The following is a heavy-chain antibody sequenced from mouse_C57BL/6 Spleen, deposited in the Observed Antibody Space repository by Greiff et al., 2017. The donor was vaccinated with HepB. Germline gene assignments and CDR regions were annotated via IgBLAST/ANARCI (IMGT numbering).Heavy chain of an antibody. J-gene: IGHJ2*01. CDR3: ARKYDGYYTDY. V-gene: IGHV1-42*01. CDR2: INPSTGGT. D-gene: IGHD2-3*01. Sequence: EVQLQQSGPELVKPGASVKISCKASGYSFTGYYMNWVKQSPEKSLEWIGEINPSTGGTTYNQKFKAKATLTVDKSSSTAYMQLKSLTSEDSAVYYCARKYDGYYTDYWGQGTTLTVSS. CDR1: GYSFTGYY.